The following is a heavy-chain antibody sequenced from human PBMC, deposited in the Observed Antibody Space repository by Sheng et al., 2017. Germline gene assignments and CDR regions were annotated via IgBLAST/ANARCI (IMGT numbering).Heavy chain of an antibody. D-gene: IGHD6-13*01. V-gene: IGHV3-23*04. CDR1: EFTFSNYA. CDR2: ISGSGVTT. Sequence: EVQLVESGGGLVQPGGSLRLSCAASEFTFSNYAMSWVRQAPGKGLEWVSTISGSGVTTYYADSVKGRFIISRDNSKNTLYLQMNSLSAEDTAVYYCAKVSTWSYRSFDYWGQGTLVTVSS. CDR3: AKVSTWSYRSFDY. J-gene: IGHJ4*02.